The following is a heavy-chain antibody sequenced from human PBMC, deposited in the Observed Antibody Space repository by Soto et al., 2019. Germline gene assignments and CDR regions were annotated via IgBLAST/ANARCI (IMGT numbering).Heavy chain of an antibody. CDR2: IYYSGST. V-gene: IGHV4-39*01. CDR1: GGSISSGDYY. Sequence: SETLSLTCTVSGGSISSGDYYWSWIRQPPGKGLEWIGSIYYSGSTYYNLSLKSRVTISVDTSKNQFSLKLSSVTAADTAVYYCARHLTYCSAGSCYSDFPYYGMDVWGQGTTVTVSS. D-gene: IGHD2-15*01. CDR3: ARHLTYCSAGSCYSDFPYYGMDV. J-gene: IGHJ6*02.